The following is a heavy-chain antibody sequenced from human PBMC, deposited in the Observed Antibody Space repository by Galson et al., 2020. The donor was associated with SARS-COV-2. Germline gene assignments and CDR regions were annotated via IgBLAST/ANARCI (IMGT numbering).Heavy chain of an antibody. Sequence: SATLSLTCTVSGGSISTSSDYWGWIRQPPGKGLEWIGTISYTGSTYYNPSLKSRVFISVDTSKNQFSLTLSSVTAADTGVYYCARRKYYNYYMDVWCKGTTVTISS. CDR1: GGSISTSSDY. J-gene: IGHJ6*03. CDR2: ISYTGST. V-gene: IGHV4-39*01. CDR3: ARRKYYNYYMDV.